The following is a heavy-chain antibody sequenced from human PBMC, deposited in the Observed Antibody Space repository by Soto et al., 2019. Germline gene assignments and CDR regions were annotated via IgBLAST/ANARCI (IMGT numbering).Heavy chain of an antibody. CDR3: ARVYPSDTRYGYVGNNWFDP. J-gene: IGHJ5*02. D-gene: IGHD5-18*01. V-gene: IGHV1-46*03. Sequence: ASVKVSCKASGYTFTSYYMHWVRQAPGQGLEWMGIINPSGGSTSYAQKFQGRVTMTRDTSTSTVYMGLSSLRSEDTAVYYCARVYPSDTRYGYVGNNWFDPWGQGTLVTVSS. CDR1: GYTFTSYY. CDR2: INPSGGST.